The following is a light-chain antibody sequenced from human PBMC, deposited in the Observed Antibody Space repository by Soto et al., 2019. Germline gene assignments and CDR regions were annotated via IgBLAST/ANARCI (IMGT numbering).Light chain of an antibody. CDR3: HQHSSSSTA. CDR2: GAS. V-gene: IGKV1-5*01. CDR1: QSINSW. Sequence: DIQMTQSPSTLSASVGDRVTITCRASQSINSWLACSQQKPGKAPKLLIYGASSLESGVPSKVSGSGSVTEATHTFDSRQPGDLSTYYFHQHSSSSTAFGQVTKLEI. J-gene: IGKJ2*01.